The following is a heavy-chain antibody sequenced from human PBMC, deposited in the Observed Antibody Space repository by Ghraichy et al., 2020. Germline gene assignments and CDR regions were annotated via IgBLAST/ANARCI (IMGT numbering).Heavy chain of an antibody. CDR1: GFTFSSYG. V-gene: IGHV3-33*01. Sequence: GESLYISCAASGFTFSSYGMHWVRQAPGKGLEWVAVIWYDGSNKYYADSVKGRFTISRDNSKNTLYLQMNSLRAEDTAVYYCARDLGDGYNDFDYWGQGTLVTVSS. CDR3: ARDLGDGYNDFDY. D-gene: IGHD5-24*01. J-gene: IGHJ4*02. CDR2: IWYDGSNK.